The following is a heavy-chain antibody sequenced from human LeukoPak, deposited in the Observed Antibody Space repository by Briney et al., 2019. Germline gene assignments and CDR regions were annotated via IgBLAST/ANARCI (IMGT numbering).Heavy chain of an antibody. CDR1: GFTFSSCG. Sequence: SGGSLRLSCAASGFTFSSCGMHWVRQAPGKGLEWVALISYDGSNKYYADSVKGRFTIYRDNSKNTLYLQMNSLRAEDTAMYYCARDQMRPYQYYMDVWGKGTTVTVSS. CDR2: ISYDGSNK. J-gene: IGHJ6*03. D-gene: IGHD2-2*01. CDR3: ARDQMRPYQYYMDV. V-gene: IGHV3-30*03.